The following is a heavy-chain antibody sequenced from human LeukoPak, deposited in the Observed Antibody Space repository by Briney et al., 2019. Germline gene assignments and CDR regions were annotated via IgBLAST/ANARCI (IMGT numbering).Heavy chain of an antibody. CDR2: IYYSGST. CDR1: GGSISSSSYY. V-gene: IGHV4-39*07. Sequence: SETLSLTCTVSGGSISSSSYYWDWIRQPPGKGLEWIGSIYYSGSTYYNPSLKSRVTISVDTSKNQFSLKLSSVTAADTAVYYCARAAGILYYYYMDVWGKGTTVTVSS. D-gene: IGHD2-2*02. CDR3: ARAAGILYYYYMDV. J-gene: IGHJ6*03.